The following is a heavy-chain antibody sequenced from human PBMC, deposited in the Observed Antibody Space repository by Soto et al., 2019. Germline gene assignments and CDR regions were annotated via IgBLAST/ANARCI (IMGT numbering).Heavy chain of an antibody. D-gene: IGHD6-13*01. CDR1: GGSVSGGGYY. J-gene: IGHJ5*02. CDR3: ARPGEREAATNWFDP. V-gene: IGHV4-39*01. Sequence: SETLSLTCSVSGGSVSGGGYYWGWIRQTPGKGLEWIASMFHSGTKYYNPSLKRRVSISVDTSKNEISLKLSSSTAVDTPLYYCARPGEREAATNWFDPWDQGILVTVSS. CDR2: MFHSGTK.